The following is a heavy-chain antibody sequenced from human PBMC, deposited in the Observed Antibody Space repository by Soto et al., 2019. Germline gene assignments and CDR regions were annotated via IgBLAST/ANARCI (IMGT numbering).Heavy chain of an antibody. CDR3: ARGGISHWAYFYYMDV. D-gene: IGHD3-16*01. CDR2: INHLGSI. Sequence: SETLSLTCVVSGGSLSDYFWSWIRQPPGMALEWIGEINHLGSINYNPSLKSRVSMSVDTSKNQFSLTLNSVTAADTATYYCARGGISHWAYFYYMDVWDRGTTVTVSS. CDR1: GGSLSDYF. V-gene: IGHV4-34*01. J-gene: IGHJ6*03.